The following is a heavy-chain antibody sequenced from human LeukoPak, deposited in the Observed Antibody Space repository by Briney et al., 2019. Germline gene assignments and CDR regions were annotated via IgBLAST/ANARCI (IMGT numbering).Heavy chain of an antibody. CDR3: ASAVFRVVGATQPPHYYYGMDV. CDR1: GYTFTSYG. CDR2: IIPIFGTA. J-gene: IGHJ6*02. Sequence: ASVKVSCKASGYTFTSYGISWVRQAPGQGLEWMGGIIPIFGTANYAQKFQGRVTITADESTSTAYMELSSLRSEDTAVYYCASAVFRVVGATQPPHYYYGMDVWGQGTTVTVSS. D-gene: IGHD1-26*01. V-gene: IGHV1-69*13.